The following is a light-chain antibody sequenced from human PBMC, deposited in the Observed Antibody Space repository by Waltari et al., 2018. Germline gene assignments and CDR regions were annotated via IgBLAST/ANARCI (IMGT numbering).Light chain of an antibody. J-gene: IGLJ2*01. CDR1: RSDVGGYNS. Sequence: QSALTQPPSASGSPGQSVTISCPGTRSDVGGYNSVSWYQQHPGKAPKLMILEVSKRPTGVPDRFSGSKSGNTASLTVSGLQPEDEADYYCSSYAGSNNLLFGGGTKLTVL. V-gene: IGLV2-8*01. CDR2: EVS. CDR3: SSYAGSNNLL.